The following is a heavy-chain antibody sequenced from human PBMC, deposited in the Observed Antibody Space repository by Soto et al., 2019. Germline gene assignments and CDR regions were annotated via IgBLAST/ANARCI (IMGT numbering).Heavy chain of an antibody. V-gene: IGHV4-39*01. J-gene: IGHJ3*02. D-gene: IGHD3-9*01. CDR3: ARAGGRVIDGVGAFDT. CDR2: IYYSGST. CDR1: GGSISSSSYY. Sequence: SETLSLTCTVSGGSISSSSYYWGWIRQPPGKGLEWIGSIYYSGSTYYNPSLKSRVTISVDTSKNQFSLKLSSVTAADTAVYYCARAGGRVIDGVGAFDTCGQGTMVTLSS.